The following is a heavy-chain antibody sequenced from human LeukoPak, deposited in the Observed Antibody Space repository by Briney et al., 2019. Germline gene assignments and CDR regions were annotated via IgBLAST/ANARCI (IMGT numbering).Heavy chain of an antibody. D-gene: IGHD2-15*01. J-gene: IGHJ1*01. Sequence: GASVKVSCKASGYTFTYFEINWVRQVAGQGLEWMGWMRPNSGETVNVQKFQGRVTMTRDISTSTAYMELTGLSSDDTAVYFCARGYCSGGGCYTAEYLPHWGQGTLVTVSS. V-gene: IGHV1-8*02. CDR3: ARGYCSGGGCYTAEYLPH. CDR2: MRPNSGET. CDR1: GYTFTYFE.